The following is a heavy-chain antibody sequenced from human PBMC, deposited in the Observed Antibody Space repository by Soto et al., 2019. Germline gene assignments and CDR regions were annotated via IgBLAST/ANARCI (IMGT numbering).Heavy chain of an antibody. D-gene: IGHD3-3*01. J-gene: IGHJ4*02. CDR3: ARVSYHSYDFWSGPLDY. CDR1: GGTFSSYA. Sequence: SVKVSCKASGGTFSSYAISWVRQAPGQGLEWMGGIIPIFGTANYAQKFQGRVTITADESTSTAYMELSSLRSEDTAVYYCARVSYHSYDFWSGPLDYWGQGTLVTVSS. V-gene: IGHV1-69*13. CDR2: IIPIFGTA.